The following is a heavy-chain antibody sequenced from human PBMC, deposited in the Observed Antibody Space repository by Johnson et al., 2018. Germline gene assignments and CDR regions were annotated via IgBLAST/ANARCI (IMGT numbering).Heavy chain of an antibody. Sequence: QVQLVQSGGGVVQPGKSLRLSCVASGITFSSYAMHWVRQAPGKGLEWVAVISYDGSNKYYADSVKGRFTISRDNSKNTLYLQMNSLRAEDPAVYYCARENYYDSSGYYSRYFQHWGQGTLVTVSS. D-gene: IGHD3-22*01. CDR1: GITFSSYA. V-gene: IGHV3-30*14. CDR2: ISYDGSNK. J-gene: IGHJ1*01. CDR3: ARENYYDSSGYYSRYFQH.